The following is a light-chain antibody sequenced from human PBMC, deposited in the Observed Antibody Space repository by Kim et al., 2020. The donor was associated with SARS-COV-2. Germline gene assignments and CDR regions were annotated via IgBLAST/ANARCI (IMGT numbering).Light chain of an antibody. CDR1: QSVLYSSNNKNY. J-gene: IGKJ3*01. CDR3: QQYYSTPPFT. Sequence: TINCKSSQSVLYSSNNKNYLAWYQQKPGQPPKLLIYWASTRESGVPDRFSGSGSGTDFTLTISSLQAEDVAVYYCQQYYSTPPFTFGPGTKVDIK. CDR2: WAS. V-gene: IGKV4-1*01.